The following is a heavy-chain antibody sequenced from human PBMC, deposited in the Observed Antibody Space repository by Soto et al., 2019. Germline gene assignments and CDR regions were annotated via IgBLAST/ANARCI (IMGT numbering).Heavy chain of an antibody. CDR1: GYTFINNG. Sequence: QVELVQSGGEVRKPGTSVKVSCKASGYTFINNGFTWVRQAPGQGLEWMGWITTYNGNTKYAQKFQGRVTMTTDTTTSTAYMELRNLRSDDTAVYYCARGGQFVAGKYIDVWVQGTMITVSS. CDR2: ITTYNGNT. CDR3: ARGGQFVAGKYIDV. J-gene: IGHJ4*02. V-gene: IGHV1-18*01. D-gene: IGHD2-21*01.